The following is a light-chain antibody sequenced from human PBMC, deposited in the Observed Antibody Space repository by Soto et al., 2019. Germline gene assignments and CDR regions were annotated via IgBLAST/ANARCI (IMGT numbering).Light chain of an antibody. CDR1: SSDVGSYNY. J-gene: IGLJ2*01. CDR3: SSYTTSSTLA. CDR2: DVS. V-gene: IGLV2-14*03. Sequence: QSALTQPAAVSGSPGQSITISCTGTSSDVGSYNYVSWYQQHSGKAPKVMIYDVSKRPSGVSNRFSGSKSGNTVSLTISGLQTEDEADYYCSSYTTSSTLAFGGGTKLTVL.